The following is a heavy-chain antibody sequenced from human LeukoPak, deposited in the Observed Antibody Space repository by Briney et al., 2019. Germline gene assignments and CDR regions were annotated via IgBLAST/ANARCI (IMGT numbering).Heavy chain of an antibody. CDR2: IYSGGST. Sequence: AGGSLRLSCAASVFTVSSNYMSWVRQAPGKGLEWVSVIYSGGSTYYADSVKGRFTISRDNSKNTLYLQMNSLRAEDTAVYYCARVEKYQLTHWGQGTLVTVSS. CDR1: VFTVSSNY. CDR3: ARVEKYQLTH. J-gene: IGHJ4*02. V-gene: IGHV3-53*01. D-gene: IGHD2-2*01.